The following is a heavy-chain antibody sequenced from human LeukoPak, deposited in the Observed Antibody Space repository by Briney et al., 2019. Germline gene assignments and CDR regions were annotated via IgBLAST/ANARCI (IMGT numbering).Heavy chain of an antibody. Sequence: GGSLRLSCTGSGFVFVDADISWVRQAPGKGLDWVGFIRRKASGGATQYAASVKGRFTISKDDSKIIAYLQMNSLGNEDTAVYYCTRALASDYWGQGTLVTVSS. CDR2: IRRKASGGAT. J-gene: IGHJ4*02. CDR3: TRALASDY. V-gene: IGHV3-49*04. CDR1: GFVFVDAD.